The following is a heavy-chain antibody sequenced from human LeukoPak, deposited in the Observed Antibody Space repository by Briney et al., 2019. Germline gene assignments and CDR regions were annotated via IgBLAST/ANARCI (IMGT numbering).Heavy chain of an antibody. V-gene: IGHV4-59*08. J-gene: IGHJ6*02. CDR3: ARTARETFELNYSYYMDV. Sequence: PSETLSLSCTVSGDSISTYYWAWIRQPPGKGLEWIGYIYYSGSTNYNPSFKSRVTISVDTSKSQFSLKVSSVTAADTAVYYCARTARETFELNYSYYMDVWGQGTTVTVSS. CDR2: IYYSGST. D-gene: IGHD3/OR15-3a*01. CDR1: GDSISTYY.